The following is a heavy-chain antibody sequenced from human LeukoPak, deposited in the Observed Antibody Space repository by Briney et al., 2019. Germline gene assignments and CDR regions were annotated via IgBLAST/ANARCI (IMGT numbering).Heavy chain of an antibody. D-gene: IGHD6-19*01. J-gene: IGHJ5*02. CDR3: ARGLTNSGWYRSGFDP. CDR1: GGTFSSYA. V-gene: IGHV1-8*03. CDR2: MNPNSGNT. Sequence: ASVNVSCKASGGTFSSYAISWVRQAPGQGLEWMGWMNPNSGNTGYAQKFQGRVTITRNTSISTAYMELSSLRSEDTAVYYCARGLTNSGWYRSGFDPWGQGTLVTVSS.